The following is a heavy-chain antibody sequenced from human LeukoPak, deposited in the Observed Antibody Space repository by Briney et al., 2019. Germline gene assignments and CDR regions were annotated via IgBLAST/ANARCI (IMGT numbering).Heavy chain of an antibody. CDR3: ARTPSTTDYDILTGYYNYYYYYMDV. CDR2: ISSSSSYI. J-gene: IGHJ6*03. CDR1: GFTFSSYS. V-gene: IGHV3-21*01. Sequence: GGSLRLSCAASGFTFSSYSMNWVRQAPGKGLEWVSSISSSSSYIYYADSVKGRFTISRDNAKNSLYLQMNSLRAEDTAVYYCARTPSTTDYDILTGYYNYYYYYMDVWSKGTTVTVSS. D-gene: IGHD3-9*01.